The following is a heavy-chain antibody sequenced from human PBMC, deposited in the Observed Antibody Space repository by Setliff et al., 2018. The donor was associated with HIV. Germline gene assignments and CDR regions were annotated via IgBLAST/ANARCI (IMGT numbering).Heavy chain of an antibody. CDR3: ANRLRGYNKWYYFDY. J-gene: IGHJ4*02. CDR1: GFTFRTYR. D-gene: IGHD1-1*01. V-gene: IGHV3-21*04. CDR2: LSSTNKYI. Sequence: GGSLRLSCAASGFTFRTYRMTWVRQAPGKGLEWVSFLSSTNKYINYADSVKGRFTISRDNAKNSLYLQMNGLRAEDTAIYYCANRLRGYNKWYYFDYWGQGTLVTVSS.